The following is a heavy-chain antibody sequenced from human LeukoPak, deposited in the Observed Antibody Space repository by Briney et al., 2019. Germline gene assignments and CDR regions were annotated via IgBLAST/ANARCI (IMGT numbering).Heavy chain of an antibody. CDR1: GFTFTTHW. Sequence: GESLRLSCAASGFTFTTHWMSWVRQAPGKGLEWVANINQDGTEKYYVDSVKGRFTISRDNAKNSLDLQMNSLRVEDTAVYYCAKVAKYYYGSETYYFFEHWGQGTPVTASS. J-gene: IGHJ4*02. D-gene: IGHD3-10*01. CDR3: AKVAKYYYGSETYYFFEH. V-gene: IGHV3-7*01. CDR2: INQDGTEK.